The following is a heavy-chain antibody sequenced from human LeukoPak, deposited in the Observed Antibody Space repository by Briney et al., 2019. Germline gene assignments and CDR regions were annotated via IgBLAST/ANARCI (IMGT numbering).Heavy chain of an antibody. D-gene: IGHD6-25*01. V-gene: IGHV4-59*01. CDR3: ARAIPGIAAVDY. CDR1: RGSISSYY. J-gene: IGHJ4*02. Sequence: PSETLSLTCTVSRGSISSYYWSWIRQPPGKGLEWIGYIYYSGSTNYNPSLKSRVTISVDTSKNQFSLKLSSVTAADTAVYYCARAIPGIAAVDYWGQGTLVTVSS. CDR2: IYYSGST.